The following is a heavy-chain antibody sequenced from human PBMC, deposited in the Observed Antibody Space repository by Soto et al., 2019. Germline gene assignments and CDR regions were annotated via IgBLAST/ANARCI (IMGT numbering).Heavy chain of an antibody. CDR2: IYIGGYT. CDR1: GFSVSINY. J-gene: IGHJ3*02. V-gene: IGHV3-53*01. CDR3: ARERIAAGGTHEAFDI. D-gene: IGHD6-13*01. Sequence: GGSLRLSCAASGFSVSINYMTWVRQAPGKGLEWVSLIYIGGYTYYADSVKGRFTISRDNSKNTLYLQMNSLRAEDTAVYYCARERIAAGGTHEAFDIWGQGTMVTVSS.